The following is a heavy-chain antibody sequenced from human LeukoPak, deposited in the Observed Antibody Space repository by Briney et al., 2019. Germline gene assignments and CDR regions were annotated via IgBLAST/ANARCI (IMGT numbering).Heavy chain of an antibody. J-gene: IGHJ5*02. CDR2: ISSSSSTI. Sequence: GGSLRLSCAASGFTFSSYSMKWVRQAPGKGLEWVSYISSSSSTIYYADSVKGRFTISRDNAKNSLYLQMNSLRDEDTAVYYCARDQTNYYDSSGYSNWFDPWGQGTLVTVSS. V-gene: IGHV3-48*02. D-gene: IGHD3-22*01. CDR3: ARDQTNYYDSSGYSNWFDP. CDR1: GFTFSSYS.